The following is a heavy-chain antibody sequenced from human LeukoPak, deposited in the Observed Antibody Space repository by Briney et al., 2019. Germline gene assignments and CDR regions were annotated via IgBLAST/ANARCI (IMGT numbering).Heavy chain of an antibody. Sequence: SVKVSCKASGYTFTSYGISWVRQAPGQGLEWMGWISAYNGNTNYAQKLQGRVTMTTDTSTSTVYMELRSLRSDDTAVYYCARDSPYSSPDFDYWGQGTLVTVSS. CDR3: ARDSPYSSPDFDY. J-gene: IGHJ4*02. D-gene: IGHD6-19*01. CDR2: ISAYNGNT. V-gene: IGHV1-18*01. CDR1: GYTFTSYG.